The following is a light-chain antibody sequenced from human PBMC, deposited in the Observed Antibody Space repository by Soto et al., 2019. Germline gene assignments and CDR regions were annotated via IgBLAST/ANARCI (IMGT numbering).Light chain of an antibody. Sequence: EIVMTQSPATLSVSPGEGATLACRTSQRIANNLAWYQQKPGQAPSILLYGASTRATGVPDRFSGSGSGTVFTLTISSLQSEDFVIYYCHQYDQWPRTFGQGTKVDIK. CDR3: HQYDQWPRT. CDR2: GAS. CDR1: QRIANN. V-gene: IGKV3-15*01. J-gene: IGKJ1*01.